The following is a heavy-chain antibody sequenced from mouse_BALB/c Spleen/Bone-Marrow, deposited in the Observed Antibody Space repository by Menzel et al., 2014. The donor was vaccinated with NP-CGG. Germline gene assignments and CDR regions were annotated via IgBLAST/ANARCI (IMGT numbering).Heavy chain of an antibody. CDR1: GYAFSNSW. CDR3: ARSDGYRAMDY. V-gene: IGHV1-82*01. J-gene: IGHJ4*01. Sequence: LQESGPELVKPRASVKISCKASGYAFSNSWTNWVKQRPGQGLEWIGRIYPGDGDTYYNGKFKDKATLTADKSSSTAYMQLSSLTSVDSAVYFCARSDGYRAMDYWGQGTSVTVSS. D-gene: IGHD2-3*01. CDR2: IYPGDGDT.